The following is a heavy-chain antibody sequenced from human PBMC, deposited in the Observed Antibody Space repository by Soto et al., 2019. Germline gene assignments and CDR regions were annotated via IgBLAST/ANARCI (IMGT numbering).Heavy chain of an antibody. Sequence: GASVKVSCKASGGTFSSYAISWVRQAPGQGLEWMGGIIPIFGTANYAQKFQGRVTITADESTSTAYMELSSLRSEDTAVYYCARSVFQYSSGWYVALLYYYGMDVWGQGTTVTVSS. CDR1: GGTFSSYA. D-gene: IGHD6-19*01. J-gene: IGHJ6*02. CDR3: ARSVFQYSSGWYVALLYYYGMDV. CDR2: IIPIFGTA. V-gene: IGHV1-69*13.